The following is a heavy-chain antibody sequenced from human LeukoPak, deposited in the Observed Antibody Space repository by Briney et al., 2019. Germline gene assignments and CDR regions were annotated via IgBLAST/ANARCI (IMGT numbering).Heavy chain of an antibody. V-gene: IGHV4-39*07. CDR3: ARGFRGDNFDY. CDR2: IYYSGNT. CDR1: GVSISSTSNQ. Sequence: PSETLSLTRTVSGVSISSTSNQWGWIRQPPGKGLEWIGSIYYSGNTHYNPSLKSRVTISVDTSKNQFSLKLSSVTAADTAVYSCARGFRGDNFDYWGQGTLVTVSS. J-gene: IGHJ4*02. D-gene: IGHD7-27*01.